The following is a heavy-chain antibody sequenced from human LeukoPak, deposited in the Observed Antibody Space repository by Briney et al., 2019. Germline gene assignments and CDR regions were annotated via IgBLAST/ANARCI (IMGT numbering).Heavy chain of an antibody. D-gene: IGHD2-2*01. CDR2: ISSSSSTI. Sequence: PGGSLRLSCAASGFTFSSYSMNWVRQAPGKGLEWVSYISSSSSTIYYADSVKGRFTISRDNAKNSLYLQMNSLRAEDTAVYYCARDRCSSTSCYSFDYWGQGTLVTVSS. J-gene: IGHJ4*02. CDR1: GFTFSSYS. CDR3: ARDRCSSTSCYSFDY. V-gene: IGHV3-48*04.